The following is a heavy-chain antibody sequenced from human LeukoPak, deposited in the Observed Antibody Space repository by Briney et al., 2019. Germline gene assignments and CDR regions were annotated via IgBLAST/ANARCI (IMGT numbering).Heavy chain of an antibody. D-gene: IGHD2-8*01. V-gene: IGHV3-23*01. J-gene: IGHJ4*02. Sequence: GGSLRLSCAVSGFTFRSYAMRWVRQAPGKGLQWVSSITSTGANTYYSDSVKGRFTISRDNSKNTLYLQMSSLRAEDTAIYYCARDRSGVDDYWGQGTLVTVSS. CDR1: GFTFRSYA. CDR3: ARDRSGVDDY. CDR2: ITSTGANT.